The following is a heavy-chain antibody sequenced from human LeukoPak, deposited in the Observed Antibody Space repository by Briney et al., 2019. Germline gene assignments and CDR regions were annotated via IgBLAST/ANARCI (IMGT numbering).Heavy chain of an antibody. D-gene: IGHD3-22*01. CDR3: ARDYDSSGYYSYYFDY. V-gene: IGHV1-46*03. J-gene: IGHJ4*02. Sequence: ASVKVSCKXSGYTFTSYYMHWVRQTPGQGLEWMGIINPSGGSTSYSQKFQGRVTMTRDTSTSTVYMELSSLRSEDTAVYYCARDYDSSGYYSYYFDYWGQGTLVTVSS. CDR2: INPSGGST. CDR1: GYTFTSYY.